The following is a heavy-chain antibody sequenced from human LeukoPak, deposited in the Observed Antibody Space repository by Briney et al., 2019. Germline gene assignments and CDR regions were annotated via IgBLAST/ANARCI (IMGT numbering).Heavy chain of an antibody. Sequence: GALVTVSFKASGYTFTSYDINWVRQATGQGLEWMGWMNPNSGNTGYAQKFQGRVTMTRNTSISTAYMELSSLRSEDTAVYYCARYGSGSYYPDYYYGMDVWGQGTTVTVSS. J-gene: IGHJ6*02. CDR1: GYTFTSYD. D-gene: IGHD3-10*01. V-gene: IGHV1-8*01. CDR3: ARYGSGSYYPDYYYGMDV. CDR2: MNPNSGNT.